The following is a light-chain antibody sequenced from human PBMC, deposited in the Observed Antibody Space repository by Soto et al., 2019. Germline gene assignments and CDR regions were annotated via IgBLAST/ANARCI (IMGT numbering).Light chain of an antibody. CDR2: FGS. CDR1: QSLLHSNGDNY. CDR3: VQPLKSWT. J-gene: IGKJ1*01. Sequence: DIVRTQSPLSLPVTPGEPASISCRAGQSLLHSNGDNYLDWYLHKLGQSPQLLSYFGSDGASGVPDRFSGSASGTDFPLKISSVEAEDVGAYYCVQPLKSWTEGQETKVDIK. V-gene: IGKV2-28*01.